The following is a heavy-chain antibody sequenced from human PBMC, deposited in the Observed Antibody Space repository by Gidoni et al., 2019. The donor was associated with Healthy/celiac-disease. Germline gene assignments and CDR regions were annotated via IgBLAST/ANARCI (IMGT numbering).Heavy chain of an antibody. J-gene: IGHJ6*02. CDR3: ARNQLATYYYYGMDV. V-gene: IGHV3-21*01. CDR1: AFTFSSYS. Sequence: EVQLVASGGGLVTPGGSLRLSCAASAFTFSSYSMNWVRQAPGKGLEWVSSISSSSSYIYYADSVKGRFTISRDNAKNSLYLQMNSLRAEDTAVYYCARNQLATYYYYGMDVWGQGTTVTVSS. D-gene: IGHD2-2*01. CDR2: ISSSSSYI.